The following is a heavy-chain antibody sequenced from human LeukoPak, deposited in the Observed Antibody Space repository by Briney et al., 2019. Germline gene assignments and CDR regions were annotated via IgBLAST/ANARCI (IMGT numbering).Heavy chain of an antibody. CDR2: IKQDVSEK. CDR3: ATSQTTSGRYGNAFDI. Sequence: PGGSLRLSCTSSEITFSSYWMSWVRQAPGKGLEWVANIKQDVSEKYYVDSLKGRFTISRDNAKNSLYLQMNSLRAEDTAVYYCATSQTTSGRYGNAFDIWGQGTMVTVSS. J-gene: IGHJ3*02. V-gene: IGHV3-7*01. CDR1: EITFSSYW. D-gene: IGHD6-19*01.